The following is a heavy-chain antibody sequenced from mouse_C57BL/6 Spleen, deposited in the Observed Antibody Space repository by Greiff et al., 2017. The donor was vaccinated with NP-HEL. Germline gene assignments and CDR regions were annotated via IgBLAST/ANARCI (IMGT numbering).Heavy chain of an antibody. J-gene: IGHJ4*01. CDR2: ISYDGSN. D-gene: IGHD1-1*01. CDR3: ARSGHYYGSSYGYYAMDY. CDR1: GYSITSGYY. V-gene: IGHV3-6*01. Sequence: EVKLVESGPGLVKPSQSLSLTCSVTGYSITSGYYWNWIRQFPGNKLEWMGYISYDGSNNYHPSLKNRISITRDTSKNQFFLKLNSVTTEDTATYYCARSGHYYGSSYGYYAMDYWGQGTSVTVSS.